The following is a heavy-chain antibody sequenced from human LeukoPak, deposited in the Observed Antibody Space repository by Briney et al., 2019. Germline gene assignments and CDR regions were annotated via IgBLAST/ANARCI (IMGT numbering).Heavy chain of an antibody. CDR3: ARVTGGYRYYYFDY. D-gene: IGHD3-16*02. V-gene: IGHV4-61*02. Sequence: SETLSLTCTVSGGSISSGSYYWSWIRQPAGKGLEWIGRIYTSGSTNYNPSLKSRVTISVDTSKNQFSLKLSSVTAADTAVYYCARVTGGYRYYYFDYWGQGTLVTVSS. CDR1: GGSISSGSYY. CDR2: IYTSGST. J-gene: IGHJ4*02.